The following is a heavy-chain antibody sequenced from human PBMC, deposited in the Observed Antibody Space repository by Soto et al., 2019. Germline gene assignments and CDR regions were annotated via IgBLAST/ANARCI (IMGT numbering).Heavy chain of an antibody. D-gene: IGHD3-10*01. CDR2: IQYNGYS. J-gene: IGHJ6*02. V-gene: IGHV4-59*08. Sequence: QVQLQESGPGLVKPSETLSLTCTVSGGSITNYYCSWFRQPPGKGLELIGYIQYNGYSDNNLSLKRLLTMSTHTTKTPFSLMLESVTTTATAVYYCAGRAFGSLHGLVDVWGQGTTVIVSS. CDR1: GGSITNYY. CDR3: AGRAFGSLHGLVDV.